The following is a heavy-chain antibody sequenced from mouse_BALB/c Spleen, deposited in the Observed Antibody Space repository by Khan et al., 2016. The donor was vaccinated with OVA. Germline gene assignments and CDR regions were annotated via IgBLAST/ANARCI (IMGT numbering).Heavy chain of an antibody. V-gene: IGHV1S137*01. CDR2: INTSTGNT. CDR3: AEPACDWYFDY. J-gene: IGHJ2*01. D-gene: IGHD2-4*01. CDR1: GYTFTDYA. Sequence: VQLQESGPELVRPGVSVKISCMGSGYTFTDYAMYWVKQSHAKSLEWIGLINTSTGNTNYNQKFKGKATMTVDKSSSTAYMQLISLTSEDSAIYYVAEPACDWYFDYWGQGTTLTVSS.